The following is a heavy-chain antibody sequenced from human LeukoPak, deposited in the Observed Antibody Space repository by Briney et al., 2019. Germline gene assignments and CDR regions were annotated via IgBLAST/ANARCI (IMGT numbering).Heavy chain of an antibody. CDR2: IYYSGST. Sequence: SETLSLTCTVSGGSISSYYWSWIRQPPGKGLERIGYIYYSGSTNYNPSLKSRVTISVDTSENQFSLKLSSVTAADTAVYYCARVYSHWIYYFDYWGQGTLVTVSS. J-gene: IGHJ4*02. D-gene: IGHD6-13*01. CDR1: GGSISSYY. CDR3: ARVYSHWIYYFDY. V-gene: IGHV4-59*01.